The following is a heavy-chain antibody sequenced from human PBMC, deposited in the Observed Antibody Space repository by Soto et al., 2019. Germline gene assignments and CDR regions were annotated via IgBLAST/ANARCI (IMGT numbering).Heavy chain of an antibody. Sequence: QVQLVQSGAEVKKPGASVKVSCKASGYTFPGNYMHWVRQAPGQGLEWMALINPTSGGTNYAQKFQGRVTMTWDTSISTAYMELSRLRSDDTAVYYCARRGDSYYYYGMDVWGQGTTVTVSS. J-gene: IGHJ6*02. CDR1: GYTFPGNY. CDR3: ARRGDSYYYYGMDV. D-gene: IGHD3-10*01. CDR2: INPTSGGT. V-gene: IGHV1-2*02.